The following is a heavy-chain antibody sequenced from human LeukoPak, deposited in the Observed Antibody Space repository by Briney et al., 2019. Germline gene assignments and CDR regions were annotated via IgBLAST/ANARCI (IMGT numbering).Heavy chain of an antibody. J-gene: IGHJ4*02. D-gene: IGHD6-6*01. CDR2: ISAYNGNT. Sequence: ASVKVSCKASGYTFTNYVISWVRQAPGQGLEWMGWISAYNGNTNYAQKLQGRVTMTTDTSTSTAYMELRSLRSDDTAVYYCARSIAARPDFDYWGQGTLVTVSS. CDR1: GYTFTNYV. CDR3: ARSIAARPDFDY. V-gene: IGHV1-18*01.